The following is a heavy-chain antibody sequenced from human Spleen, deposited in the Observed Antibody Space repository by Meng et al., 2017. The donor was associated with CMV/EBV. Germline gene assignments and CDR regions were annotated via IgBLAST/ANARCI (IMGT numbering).Heavy chain of an antibody. CDR1: GFTFSDYY. V-gene: IGHV3-11*04. J-gene: IGHJ4*02. Sequence: LSLTCAASGFTFSDYYMSWIRQAPGKGLEWFSYISSSGDTIYYADSVKGRFTISRDNAKNSLYLQMNSLRVDDTAVYYCARFGRVIAAHQFDYWGQGTLVTVSS. CDR3: ARFGRVIAAHQFDY. D-gene: IGHD6-6*01. CDR2: ISSSGDTI.